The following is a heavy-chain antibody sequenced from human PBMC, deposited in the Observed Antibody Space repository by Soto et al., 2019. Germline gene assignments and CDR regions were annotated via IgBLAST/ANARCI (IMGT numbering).Heavy chain of an antibody. CDR2: IYWDDDK. J-gene: IGHJ5*02. Sequence: QITLKESGPTLVKPTQTLTLTCTFSGFSLSTSGVGVGWIRQPPGKALEWLALIYWDDDKRYSPSLKSRLTNTKDTTKNQVVLTMTNMDPVDTAPYYCAHRRGAARRPFWFDPWGQGTLVTVSS. V-gene: IGHV2-5*02. CDR3: AHRRGAARRPFWFDP. CDR1: GFSLSTSGVG. D-gene: IGHD6-6*01.